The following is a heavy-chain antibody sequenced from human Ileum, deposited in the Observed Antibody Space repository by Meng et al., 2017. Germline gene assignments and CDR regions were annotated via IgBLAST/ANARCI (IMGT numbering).Heavy chain of an antibody. CDR1: SYTFTSYA. V-gene: IGHV7-4-1*02. CDR3: ARVTGGDYGSEFAY. CDR2: INTNTGNP. J-gene: IGHJ4*02. D-gene: IGHD4-17*01. Sequence: VHSGLESTNPWASSHASSKASSYTFTSYAITWVRKAPGQGLEWMGWINTNTGNPTSPPGFTGLLYFSLDPSVNPAYLQISSLKPEDTSVYYCARVTGGDYGSEFAYWGQGTLVTVSS.